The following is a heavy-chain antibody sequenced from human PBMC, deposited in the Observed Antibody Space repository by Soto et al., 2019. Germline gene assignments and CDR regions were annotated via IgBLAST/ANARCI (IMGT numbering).Heavy chain of an antibody. CDR1: GGSISSYY. CDR2: IYYSGST. V-gene: IGHV4-59*01. Sequence: SETLSLTCTVSGGSISSYYWSWIRQPPGKGLEWIGYIYYSGSTNYNPSLKSRVTISVDTSKNQFSLKLSSVTAADTAVYYCARVVRPIVGATNYFDYWGQGTLVTVSS. CDR3: ARVVRPIVGATNYFDY. D-gene: IGHD1-26*01. J-gene: IGHJ4*02.